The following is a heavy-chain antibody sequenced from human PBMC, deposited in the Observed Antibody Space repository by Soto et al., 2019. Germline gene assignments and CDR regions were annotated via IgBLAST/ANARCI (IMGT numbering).Heavy chain of an antibody. V-gene: IGHV4-39*01. CDR2: IYDTGNT. J-gene: IGHJ5*02. CDR1: GGSITSSGFW. D-gene: IGHD4-17*01. CDR3: AKRAYGDPFDH. Sequence: HLQLQESGPGLVKSSETLSLTCAVSGGSITSSGFWWSWIRQPPGKGLEWIATIYDTGNTFYNPSLRSRVTISADTFKNQFALNLNSVTAADTAVYYCAKRAYGDPFDHWGQGTLVTVSS.